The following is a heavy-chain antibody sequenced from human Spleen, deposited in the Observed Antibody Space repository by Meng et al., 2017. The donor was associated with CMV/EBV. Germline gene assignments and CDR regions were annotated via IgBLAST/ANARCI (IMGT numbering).Heavy chain of an antibody. J-gene: IGHJ3*02. CDR3: ARDPRQLEQRGAFDI. Sequence: GESLKISCTASGFTFNSYAMAWVRQAPGRGLEWFSIISDSGDSPYNADSVKCRFIISRDNSKNMVYLQMNSLRAEDTAVYYCARDPRQLEQRGAFDIWGQGTMVTVSS. V-gene: IGHV3-23*01. CDR2: ISDSGDSP. CDR1: GFTFNSYA. D-gene: IGHD1/OR15-1a*01.